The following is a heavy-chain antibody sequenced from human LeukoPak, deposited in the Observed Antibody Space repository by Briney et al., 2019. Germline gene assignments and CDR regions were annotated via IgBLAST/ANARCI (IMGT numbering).Heavy chain of an antibody. J-gene: IGHJ5*02. CDR3: ARAGDSPPYCSGGSCYPRAVDWFDP. CDR2: ISAYNGNT. V-gene: IGHV1-18*01. D-gene: IGHD2-15*01. Sequence: ASVKVSCKASGYTFTSYGISWVRQAPGQGLEWMGWISAYNGNTNYAEKLQGRVTMTTDTYTSTAYMELRSLRSDDTAVYYCARAGDSPPYCSGGSCYPRAVDWFDPWGQGTLVTVSS. CDR1: GYTFTSYG.